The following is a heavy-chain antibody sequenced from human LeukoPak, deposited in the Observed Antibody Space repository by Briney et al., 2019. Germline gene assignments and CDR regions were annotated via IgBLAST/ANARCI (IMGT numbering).Heavy chain of an antibody. CDR3: ARVKGYYYDSSGYEDY. D-gene: IGHD3-22*01. V-gene: IGHV1-18*01. J-gene: IGHJ4*02. Sequence: GASVKVSCKASGYTFTSYGISWVRQAPGQGLEWMGWISAYNGNTNYAQKLQGRVTMTTDTSTSTAYMELRSLRSDDTAVYYCARVKGYYYDSSGYEDYWGQGTLVTVSS. CDR1: GYTFTSYG. CDR2: ISAYNGNT.